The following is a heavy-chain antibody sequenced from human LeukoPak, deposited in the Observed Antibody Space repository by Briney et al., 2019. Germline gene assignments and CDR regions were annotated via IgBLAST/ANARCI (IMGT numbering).Heavy chain of an antibody. CDR1: GGSFSSYY. Sequence: SETLSLTCAVYGGSFSSYYWSWIRQPPGKGLEWIGEINHSGSTNYNPSLKSRVTISVDTSKNQFSLKLSSVTAADTAVYYCARGLPSYTITMVRGVQYYFDYWGQGTLVTVSS. J-gene: IGHJ4*02. CDR3: ARGLPSYTITMVRGVQYYFDY. CDR2: INHSGST. D-gene: IGHD3-10*01. V-gene: IGHV4-34*01.